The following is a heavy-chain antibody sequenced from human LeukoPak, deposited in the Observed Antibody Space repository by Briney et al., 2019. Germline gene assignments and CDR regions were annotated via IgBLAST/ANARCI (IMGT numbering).Heavy chain of an antibody. CDR2: ISTDGKTT. J-gene: IGHJ4*02. CDR1: GFTFSNYW. CDR3: AKDSLGYYDILTGYPNFDY. V-gene: IGHV3-74*01. D-gene: IGHD3-9*01. Sequence: GGSLRLSCAASGFTFSNYWMHWVRQAPGKGLVWISCISTDGKTTRHADSVKGRFTISRDNAKNTLYLQMSRLRADDTAVYYCAKDSLGYYDILTGYPNFDYWGQGTLVTVSS.